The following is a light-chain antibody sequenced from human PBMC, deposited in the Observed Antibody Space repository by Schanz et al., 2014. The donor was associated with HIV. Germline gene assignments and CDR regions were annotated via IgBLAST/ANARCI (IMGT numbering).Light chain of an antibody. CDR2: ATS. J-gene: IGKJ1*01. V-gene: IGKV3-20*01. CDR3: QQYGSPPWT. Sequence: EIVLTQSPGTLSLSPGERATLSCRASQSVSSSYLAWYQQKPGQAPRLVIYATSTRAAGIPDRFSGTGSGTDFTLTISRLEPEDYAVYYCQQYGSPPWTFGQGTKVEV. CDR1: QSVSSSY.